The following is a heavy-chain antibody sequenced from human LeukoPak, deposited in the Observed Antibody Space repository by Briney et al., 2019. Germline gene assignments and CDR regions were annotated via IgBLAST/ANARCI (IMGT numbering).Heavy chain of an antibody. J-gene: IGHJ6*03. Sequence: ASVKVSCKASGYTFTSYGISWVRQAPGQGLEWMGWISAYNGNTNYAQKLQGRVTMTTDTSTSTAYMELRSLRSDDTAVYYCARVVVDTAMWGPYYYHMDVWGKGTTVTISS. CDR2: ISAYNGNT. CDR1: GYTFTSYG. V-gene: IGHV1-18*01. D-gene: IGHD5-18*01. CDR3: ARVVVDTAMWGPYYYHMDV.